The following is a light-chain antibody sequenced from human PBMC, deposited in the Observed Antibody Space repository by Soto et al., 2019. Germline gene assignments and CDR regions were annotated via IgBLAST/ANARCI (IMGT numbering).Light chain of an antibody. CDR3: SSYTTTNTYV. V-gene: IGLV2-14*01. Sequence: QSVLTQPASVSGSPRQSITISCTGTSSDVGGYNYVSWSQHHPGKAPKLMIYEVSHRPSGVSNRFSGSKSGNTASLTISGLQAEDEADYYCSSYTTTNTYVFGTGTKVTVL. J-gene: IGLJ1*01. CDR2: EVS. CDR1: SSDVGGYNY.